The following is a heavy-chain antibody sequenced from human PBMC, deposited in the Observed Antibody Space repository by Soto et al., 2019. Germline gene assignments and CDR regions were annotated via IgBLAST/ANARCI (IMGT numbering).Heavy chain of an antibody. CDR1: GFTFSSYG. CDR2: IWYDGSNK. V-gene: IGHV3-33*01. D-gene: IGHD3-22*01. CDR3: ARRYYYDSSGYSDY. J-gene: IGHJ4*02. Sequence: QVQLVESGGGVVQPGRSLRLSCAASGFTFSSYGMHWVRQAPGKGLEWVAVIWYDGSNKYYAESVKGRFTISRDNSKNTLYLQMNSLRAEDTAVYYCARRYYYDSSGYSDYWGQGTLVTVSS.